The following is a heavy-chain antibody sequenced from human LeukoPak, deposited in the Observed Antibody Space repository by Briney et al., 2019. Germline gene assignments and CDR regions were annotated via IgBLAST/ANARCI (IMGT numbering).Heavy chain of an antibody. V-gene: IGHV3-7*03. Sequence: GVSLRLSCAASGFPFSSYSMTWVRQAPGKGLEWVANIKPDGTTKFYVDSVKGRFTISRDNALNSLYLQMNSLRAEDTAFYYCARSIPYGTTWYGRSDYWGQGTLVTVSS. D-gene: IGHD6-13*01. J-gene: IGHJ4*02. CDR2: IKPDGTTK. CDR3: ARSIPYGTTWYGRSDY. CDR1: GFPFSSYS.